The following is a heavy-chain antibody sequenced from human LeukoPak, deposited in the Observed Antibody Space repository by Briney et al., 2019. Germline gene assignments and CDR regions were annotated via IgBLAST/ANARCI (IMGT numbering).Heavy chain of an antibody. Sequence: SETLSLTCTASGGSISSSSYYWAWIRQPPGKGLEWIGSTYHSGVSYYNPSLKSRATISIDTSKNQFSLKVRSVTAADTALYYCARHGSTAYFDYWGQGILVTVSS. J-gene: IGHJ4*02. V-gene: IGHV4-39*01. CDR1: GGSISSSSYY. CDR3: ARHGSTAYFDY. D-gene: IGHD2-21*02. CDR2: TYHSGVS.